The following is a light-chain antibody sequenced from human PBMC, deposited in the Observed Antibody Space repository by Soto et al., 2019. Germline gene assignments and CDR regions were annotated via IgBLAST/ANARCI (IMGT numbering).Light chain of an antibody. Sequence: ETALTQSPGKLATPSGKRTNISCRASQSVSRNDLAWYQQNPGHATRLLFYGASSSATGIPDRLSGSGSGTDFTLTISRLEPEYFAVYYCQQYGSSRTFGQGTKVDI. CDR3: QQYGSSRT. CDR1: QSVSRND. V-gene: IGKV3-20*01. J-gene: IGKJ1*01. CDR2: GAS.